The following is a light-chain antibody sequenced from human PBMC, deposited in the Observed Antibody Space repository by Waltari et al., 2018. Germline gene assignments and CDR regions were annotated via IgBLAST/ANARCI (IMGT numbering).Light chain of an antibody. CDR1: QSVSSY. Sequence: EIVFTQSPATLSLSPGESATLSCRASQSVSSYLAWYQQKPGQAPRLLIYDASNRATGIPARFSGSGSGTDFTLTISSLEPEDFAVYYCQQRSNWPPALTFGGGTKVEIK. CDR2: DAS. V-gene: IGKV3-11*01. J-gene: IGKJ4*01. CDR3: QQRSNWPPALT.